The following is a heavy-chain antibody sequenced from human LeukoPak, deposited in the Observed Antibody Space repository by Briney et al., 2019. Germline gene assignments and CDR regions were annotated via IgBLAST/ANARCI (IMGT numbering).Heavy chain of an antibody. CDR3: ARVKGDYYGSGSYYRGSYWYFDL. D-gene: IGHD3-10*01. Sequence: AGGSLRLSCAASGFTFSSYSMNWVRQAPGKGLEWVSYISSSSSTIYYADSVKGRFTISRDNAKNSLYLQMNSLRAEDTAVYYCARVKGDYYGSGSYYRGSYWYFDLWGRGTLVTVSS. V-gene: IGHV3-48*04. CDR2: ISSSSSTI. CDR1: GFTFSSYS. J-gene: IGHJ2*01.